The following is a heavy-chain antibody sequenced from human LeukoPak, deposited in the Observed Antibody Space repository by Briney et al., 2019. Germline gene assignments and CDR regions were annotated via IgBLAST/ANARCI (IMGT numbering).Heavy chain of an antibody. D-gene: IGHD3-22*01. V-gene: IGHV1-8*03. J-gene: IGHJ5*02. Sequence: ASVKVSCKASGYTFTGYYMHWVRQAPGQGLEWMGWINPNSGGTGYAQKFQGRVTITRNTSISTAYMELSSLRSEDTAVYYCARVDYYDSSGYYYPWGQGTLVTVSS. CDR1: GYTFTGYY. CDR2: INPNSGGT. CDR3: ARVDYYDSSGYYYP.